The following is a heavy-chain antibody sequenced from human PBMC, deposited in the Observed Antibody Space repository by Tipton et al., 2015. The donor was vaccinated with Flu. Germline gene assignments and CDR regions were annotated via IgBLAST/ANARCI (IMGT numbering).Heavy chain of an antibody. CDR2: IFHSGTT. Sequence: GLVKPSETLSLTCTVSGGSVSSSDFYWGWVRQPPGKGPEWIGSIFHSGTTYYDLSLQSRVTISVDTSKNQFSLKMKSVTVADTAVNYCTRQVEAATRSSSWGQGTLVTVSS. CDR3: TRQVEAATRSSS. CDR1: GGSVSSSDFY. V-gene: IGHV4-39*07. J-gene: IGHJ4*02. D-gene: IGHD2-15*01.